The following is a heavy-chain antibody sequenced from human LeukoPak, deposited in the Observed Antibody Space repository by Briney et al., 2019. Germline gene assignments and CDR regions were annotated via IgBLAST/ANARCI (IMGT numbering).Heavy chain of an antibody. D-gene: IGHD3-10*01. CDR1: GDSISSSDYY. Sequence: SETLSLTCSVSGDSISSSDYYWGWIRQPPGKGLEWIGSIYYSGSTYYNPSLKSRVTISVDTSKKQFSLKLSSVTAADTAVYYCARGLWFGELVDAFDIWGQGTMVTVSS. V-gene: IGHV4-39*01. CDR3: ARGLWFGELVDAFDI. J-gene: IGHJ3*02. CDR2: IYYSGST.